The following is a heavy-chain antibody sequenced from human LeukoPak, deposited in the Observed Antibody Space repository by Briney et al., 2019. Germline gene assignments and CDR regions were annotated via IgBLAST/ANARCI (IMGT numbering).Heavy chain of an antibody. Sequence: ASVKVSCKASGYTFTNYGITWIRQAPGEGLEWMGWINTYNGNTNYAQKLQGRVTITTDTSTSTAYMELRSLRSDDTAVFYCARDLVDGVGAPGAYWGQGALVTVSS. J-gene: IGHJ4*02. CDR3: ARDLVDGVGAPGAY. D-gene: IGHD1-26*01. CDR2: INTYNGNT. V-gene: IGHV1-18*01. CDR1: GYTFTNYG.